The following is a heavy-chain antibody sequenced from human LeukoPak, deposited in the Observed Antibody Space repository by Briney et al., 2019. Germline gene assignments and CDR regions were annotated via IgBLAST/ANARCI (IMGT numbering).Heavy chain of an antibody. J-gene: IGHJ4*02. CDR3: ASTRYDILTGYRY. D-gene: IGHD3-9*01. CDR2: INHSGST. Sequence: PSETLSLTCAVYGGSFSGYYWSWLRQPPGKGLEWIGEINHSGSTNYNPSLKSRVTISVDTSKNQFSLKLSSVTAADTAVYYCASTRYDILTGYRYWGQGTLVTVSS. CDR1: GGSFSGYY. V-gene: IGHV4-34*01.